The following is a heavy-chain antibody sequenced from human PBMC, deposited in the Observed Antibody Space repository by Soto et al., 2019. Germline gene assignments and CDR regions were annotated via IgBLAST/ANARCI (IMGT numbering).Heavy chain of an antibody. D-gene: IGHD4-17*01. J-gene: IGHJ5*02. CDR2: INGDGRTT. CDR3: ARAAYGEYWFDP. V-gene: IGHV3-74*01. CDR1: GFTFSAYW. Sequence: EVQLVESGGGVVPPGGSLRLSCAASGFTFSAYWMHWVRQAPGKGLMWVSRINGDGRTTSYADSVKGRFTISRENAKNTLYLQMNRLRAEDTAVYYCARAAYGEYWFDPWGQGTLVTVSS.